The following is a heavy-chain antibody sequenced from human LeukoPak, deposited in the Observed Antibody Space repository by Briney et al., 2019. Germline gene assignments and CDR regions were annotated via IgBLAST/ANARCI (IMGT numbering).Heavy chain of an antibody. V-gene: IGHV1-18*01. D-gene: IGHD2-2*01. CDR2: ISAYNGNT. CDR3: ARDYCSSTSCYYSDY. J-gene: IGHJ4*02. Sequence: ASVKVSCKASGYTFTSYGISWVRQAPGQGLEWMGWISAYNGNTNYAQKLQGRVTMTTETSTSTAYIELRSLRSDDTAVYYCARDYCSSTSCYYSDYWGQGTLVTVSS. CDR1: GYTFTSYG.